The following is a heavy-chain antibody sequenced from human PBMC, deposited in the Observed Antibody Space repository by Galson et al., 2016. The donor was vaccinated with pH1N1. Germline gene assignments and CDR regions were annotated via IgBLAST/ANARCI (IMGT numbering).Heavy chain of an antibody. CDR1: GFTFTTYW. D-gene: IGHD3-3*01. CDR3: GRAPFGVHSF. Sequence: SLRLSCAASGFTFTTYWMNWVRQAPGKGLEWVANINQDGSKKYYVDSVKGPFTVSRDNAKNSLYLQMNSLRAEDTALYYCGRAPFGVHSFWGQGTLVTVSS. CDR2: INQDGSKK. V-gene: IGHV3-7*01. J-gene: IGHJ4*02.